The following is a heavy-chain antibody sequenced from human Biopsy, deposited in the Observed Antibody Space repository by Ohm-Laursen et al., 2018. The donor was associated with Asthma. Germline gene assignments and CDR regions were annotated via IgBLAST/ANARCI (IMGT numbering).Heavy chain of an antibody. J-gene: IGHJ6*02. V-gene: IGHV3-30*04. CDR3: ARVDGVVEAATRLGGMEV. D-gene: IGHD2-15*01. CDR1: GFKFSSYA. Sequence: SLRLSCTASGFKFSSYAFHWVRQTPAKGLEWVAVISFDGSNKYYADSVKGRFTISRDNSKNTLYLQMTSLSAEDSAVYYCARVDGVVEAATRLGGMEVWGQGTTVTVSS. CDR2: ISFDGSNK.